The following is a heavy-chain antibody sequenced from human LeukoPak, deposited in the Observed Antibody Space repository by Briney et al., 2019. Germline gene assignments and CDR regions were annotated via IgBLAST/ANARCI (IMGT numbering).Heavy chain of an antibody. D-gene: IGHD2-8*01. CDR3: ARDLYFKRWYGNWFDP. V-gene: IGHV3-11*04. J-gene: IGHJ5*02. CDR1: GFTFSDYY. CDR2: ISSSGSTI. Sequence: GGSLRLSCAASGFTFSDYYMSGIRQAPGKGLEWVSYISSSGSTIYYAASVKGRFTISRDNTKNSVYLQMNSLRAEDTAVYYCARDLYFKRWYGNWFDPWGQGTLVTVSS.